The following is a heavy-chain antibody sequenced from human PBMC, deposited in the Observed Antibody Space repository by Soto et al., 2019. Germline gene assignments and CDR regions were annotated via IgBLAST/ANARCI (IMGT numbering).Heavy chain of an antibody. Sequence: EVQLVESGGGLVQPGGSLRLSCAASGFTFSSYWMHWVRQAPGKGLVWVSRINSDGSSTSYADYVKGRFTITRDNAKNTLYLQMNSLRAADTAMYYCARGRRWRSSTGSVYYFDYWGQGTLVTVSS. CDR1: GFTFSSYW. J-gene: IGHJ4*02. V-gene: IGHV3-74*01. CDR2: INSDGSST. D-gene: IGHD2-2*01. CDR3: ARGRRWRSSTGSVYYFDY.